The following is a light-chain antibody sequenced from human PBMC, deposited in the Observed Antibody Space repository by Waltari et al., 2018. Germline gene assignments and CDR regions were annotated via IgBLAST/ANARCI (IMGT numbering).Light chain of an antibody. CDR1: SVRNSF. J-gene: IGLJ3*02. CDR2: AKD. CDR3: SCRDSGARL. Sequence: SSELTQDPAVSVALGQTVRIKCQGDSVRNSFASWYQQKPGLAPLLILYAKDNRPSGIPARFPGSSSGNTASLTIAGAQAEDEADYYCSCRDSGARLFGGGTKLTVL. V-gene: IGLV3-19*01.